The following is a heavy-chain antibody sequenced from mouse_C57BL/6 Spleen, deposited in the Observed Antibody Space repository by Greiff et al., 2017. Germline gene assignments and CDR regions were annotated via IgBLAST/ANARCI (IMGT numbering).Heavy chain of an antibody. CDR1: GFTFSDYY. J-gene: IGHJ3*01. V-gene: IGHV5-16*01. CDR2: INYDGSST. Sequence: EVMLVESEGGLVQPGSSMKLSCTASGFTFSDYYMAWVRQVPEKGLEWVANINYDGSSTYYLDSLKSRFIISRDNAKNILYLQMSSLKSEDTATYYCARDGYYGSSYSLGFAYWGQGTLVTVSA. D-gene: IGHD1-1*01. CDR3: ARDGYYGSSYSLGFAY.